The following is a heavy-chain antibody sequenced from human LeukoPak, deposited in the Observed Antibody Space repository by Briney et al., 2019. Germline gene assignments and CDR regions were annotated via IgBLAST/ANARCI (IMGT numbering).Heavy chain of an antibody. J-gene: IGHJ6*02. CDR3: AREPRYCSSTSCPVDV. CDR1: GGSISSYY. D-gene: IGHD2-2*01. V-gene: IGHV4-4*07. CDR2: IYTSGST. Sequence: SETLPLTCTVSGGSISSYYWSWIRQPAGKGLEWIGRIYTSGSTNYNPSLKSRVTMSVDTSKNQFSLKLSSVTAADTAVYYCAREPRYCSSTSCPVDVWGQGTTVTVSS.